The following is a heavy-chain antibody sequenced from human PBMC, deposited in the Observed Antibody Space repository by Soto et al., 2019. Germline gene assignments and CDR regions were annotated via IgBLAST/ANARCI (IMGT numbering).Heavy chain of an antibody. V-gene: IGHV3-23*01. CDR1: GFTFSSYV. CDR2: ISGSGGST. J-gene: IGHJ4*02. Sequence: EVQLLESGGGLVQPGGSLRLSCAASGFTFSSYVMSWVRQAPGKGLEWVSAISGSGGSTYYGDCVKGRFTISRDNSKNTLYLQMNSLRAEDTAVYYCAKVRADYYDSSGPIDYWGQGTLVTVSS. CDR3: AKVRADYYDSSGPIDY. D-gene: IGHD3-22*01.